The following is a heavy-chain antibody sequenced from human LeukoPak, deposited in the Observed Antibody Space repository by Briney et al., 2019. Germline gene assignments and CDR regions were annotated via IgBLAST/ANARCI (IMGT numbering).Heavy chain of an antibody. CDR2: INPKSGDT. CDR3: ARQDTGQLDY. J-gene: IGHJ4*02. Sequence: ASVKVSCKASGYTFSDYYMYWVRQAPGQGLGWMGWINPKSGDTNYSQKFQARVTMTRDTSITTTYIELSRLSSDDTAVYYCARQDTGQLDYWGQGTLVTVSS. V-gene: IGHV1-2*02. CDR1: GYTFSDYY. D-gene: IGHD2-8*02.